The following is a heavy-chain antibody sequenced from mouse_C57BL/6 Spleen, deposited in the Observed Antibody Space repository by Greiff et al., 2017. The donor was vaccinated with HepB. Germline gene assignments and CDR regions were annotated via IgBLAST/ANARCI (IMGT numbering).Heavy chain of an antibody. V-gene: IGHV1-76*01. Sequence: QVQLQQSGAELVRPGASVKLSCKASGYTFTDYYINWVKQRPGQGLEWIARIYPGSGNTYYNEKFKGKATLTAEKSSSTAYMQLSSLTSEDSAVYFCARSDTTVVTRDYFDYWGQGTTLTVSS. CDR1: GYTFTDYY. CDR2: IYPGSGNT. CDR3: ARSDTTVVTRDYFDY. J-gene: IGHJ2*01. D-gene: IGHD1-1*01.